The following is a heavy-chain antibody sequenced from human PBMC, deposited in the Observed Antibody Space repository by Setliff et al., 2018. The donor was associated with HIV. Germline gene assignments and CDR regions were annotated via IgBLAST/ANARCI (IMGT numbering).Heavy chain of an antibody. CDR2: ISATGTTV. CDR3: ATQTGFYNSHWYDY. J-gene: IGHJ4*02. CDR1: GFVFSDHS. V-gene: IGHV3-48*04. D-gene: IGHD6-13*01. Sequence: PGGSLRLSCAASGFVFSDHSFHWVRQAPGEGLEWLSYISATGTTVSYADSVKGRFTIFRDNAKNSVFLQMNSLRAEDTGVYYCATQTGFYNSHWYDYWGQGTMVTVPQ.